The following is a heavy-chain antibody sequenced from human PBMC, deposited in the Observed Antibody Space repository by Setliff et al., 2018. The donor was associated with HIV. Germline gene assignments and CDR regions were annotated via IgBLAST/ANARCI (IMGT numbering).Heavy chain of an antibody. V-gene: IGHV3-11*05. Sequence: PGGSLRLSCAASGFTFSDYYMSWIRQAPGKGLEWVSYISSSSSYTNYADSVKGRFTTSRDNDKNSLYLQMNSLRAEDTAVYYCARDFYCSGGSCYSPGGTDAFDIWGQGTMVTVSS. J-gene: IGHJ3*02. CDR2: ISSSSSYT. D-gene: IGHD2-15*01. CDR3: ARDFYCSGGSCYSPGGTDAFDI. CDR1: GFTFSDYY.